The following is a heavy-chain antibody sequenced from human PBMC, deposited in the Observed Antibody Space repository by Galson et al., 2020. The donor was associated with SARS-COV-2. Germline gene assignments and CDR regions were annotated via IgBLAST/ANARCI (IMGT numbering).Heavy chain of an antibody. J-gene: IGHJ6*03. D-gene: IGHD3-3*01. CDR2: MFHSGIT. CDR1: GDSTSNYY. Sequence: SETLSLICTVSGDSTSNYYWSWIRQPPGKGLEWIGYMFHSGITNYNPALKSRVTMSVDTSKNQFSLRLTSVTAADTAVYYCARLYDHFYYYMDVWGKGTTATVSS. CDR3: ARLYDHFYYYMDV. V-gene: IGHV4-59*01.